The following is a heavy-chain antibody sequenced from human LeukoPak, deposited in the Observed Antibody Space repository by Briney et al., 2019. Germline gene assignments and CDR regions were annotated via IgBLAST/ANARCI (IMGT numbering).Heavy chain of an antibody. D-gene: IGHD6-13*01. CDR2: TSYSGVT. V-gene: IGHV4-59*11. CDR1: GGSISSHY. J-gene: IGHJ4*02. CDR3: ARRPRSPRRIYYFDY. Sequence: PSETLSLTCTVSGGSISSHYWSWIRQPPGKGLEWIGYTSYSGVTDYSPSLKSRVTISVDTSKNQFSLKLSSVTAADTAVYYCARRPRSPRRIYYFDYWGQGTLVTVSS.